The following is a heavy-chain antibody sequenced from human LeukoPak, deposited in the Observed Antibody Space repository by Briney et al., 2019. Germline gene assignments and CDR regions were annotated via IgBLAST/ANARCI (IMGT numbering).Heavy chain of an antibody. CDR2: IYYSGST. Sequence: SETLSLTCTVSGYSISSGYYWSWIRPPPGKGLEWIGYIYYSGSTNYNPSLKSRVTISVDTSKNQFSLKLSSVTAADTAVYYCARDVSSGWYNWFDPWGQGTLVTVSS. J-gene: IGHJ5*02. D-gene: IGHD6-19*01. CDR3: ARDVSSGWYNWFDP. CDR1: GYSISSGYY. V-gene: IGHV4-61*01.